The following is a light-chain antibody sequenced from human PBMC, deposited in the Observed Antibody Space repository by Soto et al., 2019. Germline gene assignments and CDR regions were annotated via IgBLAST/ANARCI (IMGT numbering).Light chain of an antibody. Sequence: EIVLTQSPATLSLSPGERATLSCRASQGIGGTLAWYQHKPGQTPRLLIYDTSTRATGVPTRFSGSRSGAEFTLTINSLQSEDFAAYYCQPYNNWPLTFGGGTKVDIK. V-gene: IGKV3-15*01. CDR3: QPYNNWPLT. CDR2: DTS. J-gene: IGKJ4*01. CDR1: QGIGGT.